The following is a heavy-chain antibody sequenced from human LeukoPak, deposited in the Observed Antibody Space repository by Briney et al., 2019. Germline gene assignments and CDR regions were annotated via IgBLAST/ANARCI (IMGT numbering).Heavy chain of an antibody. CDR1: GGSFSGYY. J-gene: IGHJ4*02. D-gene: IGHD4-17*01. CDR3: ARAEGYGDPNTLDY. V-gene: IGHV4-34*01. Sequence: SETLSLTCAVYGGSFSGYYWSWIRQPPGKGLEWIGEINHSGSTNYNPSLKSRVTISVDTSKNQFSLKLSSVTAADTAVYYCARAEGYGDPNTLDYWGQGTLATVSS. CDR2: INHSGST.